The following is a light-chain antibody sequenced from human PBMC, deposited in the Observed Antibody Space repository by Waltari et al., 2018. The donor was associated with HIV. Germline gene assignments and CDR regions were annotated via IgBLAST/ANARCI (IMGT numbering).Light chain of an antibody. J-gene: IGLJ2*01. CDR3: QSYDSSLTAVI. CDR1: TSNIETPYD. Sequence: QSVLTQPPSVSGAPGQSVSISCTGTTSNIETPYDVHWYQQLPGAAPKRLVYGNNNRPSGGPARFSCSKSGTSASLAITGLQSEDEAFYYCQSYDSSLTAVIFGGGTKLTVL. V-gene: IGLV1-40*01. CDR2: GNN.